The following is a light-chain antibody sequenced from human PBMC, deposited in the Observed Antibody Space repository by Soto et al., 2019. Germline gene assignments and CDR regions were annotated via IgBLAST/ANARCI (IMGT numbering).Light chain of an antibody. V-gene: IGKV3-15*01. Sequence: EIVMAQSPATLSVSPGERATLSCRASQSVSSNLAWYQQKPGQAPRLLIYGASTRATSIPARFSGSGSGTEFTLTPTRLQSEDFAVYYCQQDNTWPLTFGQATKVEIK. CDR1: QSVSSN. CDR2: GAS. CDR3: QQDNTWPLT. J-gene: IGKJ1*01.